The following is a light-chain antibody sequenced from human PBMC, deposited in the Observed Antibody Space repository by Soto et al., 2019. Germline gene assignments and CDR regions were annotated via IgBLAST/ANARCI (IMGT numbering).Light chain of an antibody. Sequence: QSVLTQSPSVSAASGQKVTISCSGSSSNIGNNYVSWYQQLPGTAPKLLIYDNNKRPSGIPDRFSGSKSGTSATLGITGLQTGDEADYYCGTWDSSLSAVVFGGGTKLTVL. CDR1: SSNIGNNY. J-gene: IGLJ2*01. V-gene: IGLV1-51*01. CDR3: GTWDSSLSAVV. CDR2: DNN.